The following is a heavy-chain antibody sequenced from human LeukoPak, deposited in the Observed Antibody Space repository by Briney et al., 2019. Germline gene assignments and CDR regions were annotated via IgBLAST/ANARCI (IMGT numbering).Heavy chain of an antibody. CDR3: ARDGCGGDCYFNNRFDP. CDR1: GFTFSTYS. D-gene: IGHD2-21*02. Sequence: PGGSLRLSCAASGFTFSTYSMNWVRQAPGKGLEWVSFISSSSSCIYYADSVKGRFTISRDNAKNSLYLLLISVRAEDTAVYYCARDGCGGDCYFNNRFDPWGQGTLVTVSS. J-gene: IGHJ5*02. V-gene: IGHV3-21*01. CDR2: ISSSSSCI.